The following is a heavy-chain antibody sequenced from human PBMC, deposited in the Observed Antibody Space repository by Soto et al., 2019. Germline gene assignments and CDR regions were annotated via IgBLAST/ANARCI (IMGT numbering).Heavy chain of an antibody. CDR1: EFSFSTYN. D-gene: IGHD6-13*01. V-gene: IGHV3-21*01. Sequence: GGSLRLSCVASEFSFSTYNMNWVRQAPGKGLEWVSFISSTSSHIHYADSVKGRFTISRDNAKNSLYLQMNSLRAEDTAVYYCARDPAADGYYGMDVWGQGTTVTVSS. CDR3: ARDPAADGYYGMDV. CDR2: ISSTSSHI. J-gene: IGHJ6*02.